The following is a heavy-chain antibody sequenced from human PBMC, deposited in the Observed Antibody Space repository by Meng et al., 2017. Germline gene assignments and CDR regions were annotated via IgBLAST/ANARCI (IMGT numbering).Heavy chain of an antibody. Sequence: ASVKVSCKASGYTFTDYYMHWVRQAPGQGPEWMGWIIPSSGGTNYAQRFQGRVTMTRDTSVSAAYMELSRLRSDDTAVYYCATIYSYGHLYYYYYYGMDVWGQGTTVTAP. D-gene: IGHD5-18*01. V-gene: IGHV1-2*02. CDR1: GYTFTDYY. CDR3: ATIYSYGHLYYYYYYGMDV. J-gene: IGHJ6*02. CDR2: IIPSSGGT.